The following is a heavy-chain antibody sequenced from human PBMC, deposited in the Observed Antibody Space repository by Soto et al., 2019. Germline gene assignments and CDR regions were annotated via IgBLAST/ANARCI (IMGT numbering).Heavy chain of an antibody. CDR1: GFTFSSYS. J-gene: IGHJ4*02. CDR2: ISSSSSYI. V-gene: IGHV3-21*01. Sequence: VQLVESGGGLVKPGGSLRLSCAASGFTFSSYSMNWVRQAPGKGLEWVSSISSSSSYIYYADSVKGRFTISRDNAKNSLYLQMNSLRAEDTAVYYCARGTTVATYRYFDYWGQGTLVTVSS. D-gene: IGHD4-17*01. CDR3: ARGTTVATYRYFDY.